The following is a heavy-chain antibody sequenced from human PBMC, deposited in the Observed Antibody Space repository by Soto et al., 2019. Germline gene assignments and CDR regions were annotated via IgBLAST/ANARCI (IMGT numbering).Heavy chain of an antibody. D-gene: IGHD2-2*02. CDR1: GYTSTGYY. Sequence: GASVKVSCKASGYTSTGYYMHWVRQAPGQGLEWMGWINPNSGGTNYAQKFQGWVTMTRDTSISTAYMELSRLRSDDTAVYYCARGRGRYCSSTSCYTSVYHFDYWGQGTLVTVSS. V-gene: IGHV1-2*04. CDR3: ARGRGRYCSSTSCYTSVYHFDY. J-gene: IGHJ4*02. CDR2: INPNSGGT.